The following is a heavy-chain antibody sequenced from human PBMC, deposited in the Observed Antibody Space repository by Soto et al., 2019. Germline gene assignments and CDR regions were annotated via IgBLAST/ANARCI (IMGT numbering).Heavy chain of an antibody. CDR2: IWYDGSNK. CDR1: GFTFSSYG. Sequence: QVQLVESGGGVVQPGRSLRLSCAASGFTFSSYGMHWVRQAPGKGLEWVAVIWYDGSNKYYADSVKGRFTISRDNSKNTLYLQMTRLRDEDTAVYYCASEGAGGYCSSSSCYPYYYYYGMDVWGQGTTVTVSS. CDR3: ASEGAGGYCSSSSCYPYYYYYGMDV. V-gene: IGHV3-33*01. J-gene: IGHJ6*02. D-gene: IGHD2-2*01.